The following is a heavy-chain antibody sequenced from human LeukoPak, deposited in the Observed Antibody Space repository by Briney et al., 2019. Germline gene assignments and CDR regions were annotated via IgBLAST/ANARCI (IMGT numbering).Heavy chain of an antibody. CDR1: GGPISSGSYY. V-gene: IGHV4-61*02. Sequence: PSETLSLTCTVSGGPISSGSYYWSWIRQPAGKGLEWIGRIYTSGSTNYNPSLKSRVTISVDTSKNQFSLKLSSVTAADTAVYYCARDDRYGDFHLVWGKGTTVTVSS. CDR3: ARDDRYGDFHLV. D-gene: IGHD4-17*01. CDR2: IYTSGST. J-gene: IGHJ6*04.